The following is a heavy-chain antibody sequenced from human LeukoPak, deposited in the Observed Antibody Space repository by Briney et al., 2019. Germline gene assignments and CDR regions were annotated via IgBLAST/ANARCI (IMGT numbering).Heavy chain of an antibody. D-gene: IGHD6-19*01. V-gene: IGHV3-7*01. CDR1: GSTFSSYC. J-gene: IGHJ5*02. CDR2: IKQNVSQK. CDR3: ARDEREYSSGWYGQNWFDP. Sequence: PGGSLRLSCAASGSTFSSYCISWGRRAPGKGLEWVSNIKQNVSQKYYVASSKGRFTISRDNAKNSLYLQLNRLTAGDTAVYYCARDEREYSSGWYGQNWFDPWGQGTLVTVSS.